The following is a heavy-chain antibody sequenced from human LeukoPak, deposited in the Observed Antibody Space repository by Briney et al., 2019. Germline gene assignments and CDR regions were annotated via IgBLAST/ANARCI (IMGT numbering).Heavy chain of an antibody. CDR3: AGAYYYGSGSSLDAFDI. CDR1: GYTFSNYW. CDR2: IYPGDSDT. J-gene: IGHJ3*02. Sequence: GESLKISCKGSGYTFSNYWIGWVRQMPGKGLEWMGIIYPGDSDTRYSPSFQGQVTISADKSISTAYLQWSSLKASDTAMYYCAGAYYYGSGSSLDAFDIWGQGTMVTVSS. D-gene: IGHD3-10*01. V-gene: IGHV5-51*01.